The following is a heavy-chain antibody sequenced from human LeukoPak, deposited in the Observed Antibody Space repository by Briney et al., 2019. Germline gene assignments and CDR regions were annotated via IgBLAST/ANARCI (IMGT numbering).Heavy chain of an antibody. CDR3: AKGFADYSHAGWYFDL. Sequence: GGSLRLSCTASGFSLRNYGLHWVRQAPGKGLQWVAFIQFDDSNKYYVDSVKGRFTISRDNSKNTMYLQMNGLREGDTALYYCAKGFADYSHAGWYFDLWGRGTLVIVSS. D-gene: IGHD2-21*01. CDR2: IQFDDSNK. CDR1: GFSLRNYG. J-gene: IGHJ2*01. V-gene: IGHV3-30*02.